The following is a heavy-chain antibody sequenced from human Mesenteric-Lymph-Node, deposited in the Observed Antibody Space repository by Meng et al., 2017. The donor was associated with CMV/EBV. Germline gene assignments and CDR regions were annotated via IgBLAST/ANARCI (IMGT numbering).Heavy chain of an antibody. J-gene: IGHJ5*02. D-gene: IGHD3-10*01. Sequence: SETLSLTCTVSGGSISNSRIYWAWIRQAPGKGLEWIGNVYYTGSNFYNPSVKSRVTISIDTSKNQFSLKLSSVNAADTAVYYCAPYCSGSGTYPSDPWGQGTLVTVSS. V-gene: IGHV4-39*07. CDR2: VYYTGSN. CDR3: APYCSGSGTYPSDP. CDR1: GGSISNSRIY.